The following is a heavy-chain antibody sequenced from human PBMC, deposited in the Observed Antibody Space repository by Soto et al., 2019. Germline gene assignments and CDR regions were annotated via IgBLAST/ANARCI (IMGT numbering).Heavy chain of an antibody. CDR2: MNPNSGNT. J-gene: IGHJ6*03. Sequence: GASVKVSCKASGYTFTSYDINWVRQATGQGLEWMGWMNPNSGNTGYAQKFQGRVTMTRNTSISTAYMELSSLRSEDTAVYYCARGRLAQTYYYYYMDVWGKGTKVTVSS. CDR3: ARGRLAQTYYYYYMDV. CDR1: GYTFTSYD. V-gene: IGHV1-8*01. D-gene: IGHD6-25*01.